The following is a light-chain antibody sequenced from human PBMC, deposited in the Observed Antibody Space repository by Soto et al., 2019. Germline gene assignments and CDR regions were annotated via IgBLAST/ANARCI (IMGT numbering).Light chain of an antibody. V-gene: IGLV2-23*02. J-gene: IGLJ1*01. Sequence: ALTQPASVSGSPGQSITISCTGTSSDVGSYNLVSWYQQHPGKAPKLMIYEVSKRPSGVSNRFSGSKSGNTASLTISGLQAEDEADYYCCSYAGSSTPHYVFGTGTKLTVL. CDR3: CSYAGSSTPHYV. CDR1: SSDVGSYNL. CDR2: EVS.